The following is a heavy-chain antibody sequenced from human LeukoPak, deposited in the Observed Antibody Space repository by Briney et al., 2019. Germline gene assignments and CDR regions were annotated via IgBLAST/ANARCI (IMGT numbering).Heavy chain of an antibody. CDR1: GFTFSCYG. CDR2: ISYDGSNK. D-gene: IGHD4-17*01. Sequence: GGSLRLSCAASGFTFSCYGMHWGRQAPGKGLEWVAVISYDGSNKYYADSVKGRFTISRDNSKNTLYLQMNSLRAEDTAVYYCAKDTTTVTAYYWGQGTLVTVSS. V-gene: IGHV3-30*18. CDR3: AKDTTTVTAYY. J-gene: IGHJ4*02.